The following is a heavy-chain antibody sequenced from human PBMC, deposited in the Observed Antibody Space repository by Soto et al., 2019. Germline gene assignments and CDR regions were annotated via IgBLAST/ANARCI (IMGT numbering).Heavy chain of an antibody. CDR2: INPNSGGT. Sequence: QVQLVQSGAEVKKPGSSVKVSCKASGYTFTGYQMNWVRQAPGQGLEWMGWINPNSGGTNYAQKFQGRVSMTRDTAITTACMELNRLTSDDTAVYYCGRGRDIVSPGNWGQGTLVSVSS. D-gene: IGHD2-15*01. CDR3: GRGRDIVSPGN. J-gene: IGHJ4*02. CDR1: GYTFTGYQ. V-gene: IGHV1-2*02.